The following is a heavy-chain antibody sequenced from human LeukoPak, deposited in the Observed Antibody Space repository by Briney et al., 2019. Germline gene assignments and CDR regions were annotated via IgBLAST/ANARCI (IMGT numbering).Heavy chain of an antibody. CDR3: ARQTGSGLFTLP. V-gene: IGHV4-39*01. D-gene: IGHD3/OR15-3a*01. CDR2: IYYTGNT. J-gene: IGHJ4*02. Sequence: SETLSLTCTVSGVSISSSNSYWGWMRQPPGKGLEWIGSIYYTGNTYYNASLKSRVTISIDTSKNQISLRLTSLTATDTAMYYCARQTGSGLFTLPGGQGTLVTVSS. CDR1: GVSISSSNSY.